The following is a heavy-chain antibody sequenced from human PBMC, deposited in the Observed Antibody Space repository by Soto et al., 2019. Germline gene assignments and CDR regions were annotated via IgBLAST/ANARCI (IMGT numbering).Heavy chain of an antibody. CDR2: ISSSSSTI. V-gene: IGHV3-48*02. D-gene: IGHD3-22*01. Sequence: GGSLRLSCAASGFTFSSYAMTWVRQAPGKGLEWVSYISSSSSTIYYADAVKGRFTISRDNAKNSLYLQMNSLRDEDTAVYYCARDPNYYDSSGYYAQNSDYWGQGTLVTVSS. CDR3: ARDPNYYDSSGYYAQNSDY. CDR1: GFTFSSYA. J-gene: IGHJ4*02.